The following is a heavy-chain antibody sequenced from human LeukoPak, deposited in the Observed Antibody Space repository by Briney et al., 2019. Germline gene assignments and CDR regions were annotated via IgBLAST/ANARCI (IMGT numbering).Heavy chain of an antibody. CDR3: ARDHDCSGGSCYGGWRWFDP. CDR2: IYTSGST. J-gene: IGHJ5*02. V-gene: IGHV4-61*02. D-gene: IGHD2-15*01. Sequence: SETLSLTCTVSGGSISSGSYYWSWIRQPAGRGLEWIGRIYTSGSTNYNPSLKSRVTISVDTSKNQFSLKLSSVTAADTAVYYCARDHDCSGGSCYGGWRWFDPWGQGTLVTVSS. CDR1: GGSISSGSYY.